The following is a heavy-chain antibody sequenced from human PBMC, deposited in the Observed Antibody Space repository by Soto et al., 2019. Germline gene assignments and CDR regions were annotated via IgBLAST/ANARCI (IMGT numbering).Heavy chain of an antibody. CDR1: GFTFSSYA. J-gene: IGHJ4*02. Sequence: LCLSCSASGFTFSSYATHWVRQAPGKGLEYVSAISSNGGSTYYADSVKGRFTISRDNSKNTPYLQMSSLRAEDTAVYYCVKRGYDILTGYYTPISQPPAYWGQGTLGTVSA. D-gene: IGHD3-9*01. CDR3: VKRGYDILTGYYTPISQPPAY. V-gene: IGHV3-64D*06. CDR2: ISSNGGST.